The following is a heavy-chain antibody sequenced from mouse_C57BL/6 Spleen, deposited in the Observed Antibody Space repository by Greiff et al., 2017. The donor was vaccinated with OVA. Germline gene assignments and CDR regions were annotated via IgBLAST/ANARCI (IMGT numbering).Heavy chain of an antibody. J-gene: IGHJ2*01. CDR2: IYPGDGDT. D-gene: IGHD3-3*01. Sequence: QVQLQQSGPELVKPGASVKISCKASGYAFSSSWMNWVKQRPGKGLEWIGRIYPGDGDTNYNGKFKGKATLTADKSSSTAYMQLSSLTSEDSAVYFCAREEGRDFDYWGQGTTLTVSS. V-gene: IGHV1-82*01. CDR3: AREEGRDFDY. CDR1: GYAFSSSW.